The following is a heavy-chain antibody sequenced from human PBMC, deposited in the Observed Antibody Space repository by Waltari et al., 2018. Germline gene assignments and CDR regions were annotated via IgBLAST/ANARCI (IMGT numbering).Heavy chain of an antibody. Sequence: QVQLQESGPGLVKPSETLSLTCTVSGGSISSYYWRWIRQPPGKGLEWIGYIYYSGSTNYNPSLKSRVTISVDTSKNQFSLKLSSVTAADTAVYYCARDRAAGGGNWFDPWGQGTLVTVSS. D-gene: IGHD6-13*01. V-gene: IGHV4-59*01. J-gene: IGHJ5*02. CDR2: IYYSGST. CDR1: GGSISSYY. CDR3: ARDRAAGGGNWFDP.